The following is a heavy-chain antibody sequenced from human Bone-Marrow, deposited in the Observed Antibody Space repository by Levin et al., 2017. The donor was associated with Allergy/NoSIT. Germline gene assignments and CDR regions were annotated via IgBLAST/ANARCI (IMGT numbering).Heavy chain of an antibody. J-gene: IGHJ4*02. D-gene: IGHD1-1*01. CDR1: GFTVSFHY. CDR2: ARRDDNNFTS. CDR3: SRKGAGSPDY. Sequence: GGSLRLSCVASGFTVSFHYMDWVRQAPGKGLEWVARARRDDNNFTSEHAASVQGSFVISRDDSKISVHLPMNNLTIEDTAVYYCSRKGAGSPDYWGQGTQVTVSS. V-gene: IGHV3-72*01.